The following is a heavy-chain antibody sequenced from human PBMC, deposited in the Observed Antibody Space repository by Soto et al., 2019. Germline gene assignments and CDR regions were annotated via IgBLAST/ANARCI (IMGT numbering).Heavy chain of an antibody. Sequence: SEPLSLTCTVSGGSVSSGSYYWSWIRQPPGRGLEWIGYIYYSGSTNYNPSLKSRVTISVDTSKNQFSLKLSSVTAADTAVYYCARVREYYGSGSYYLFDYWGQGTLVTVSS. D-gene: IGHD3-10*01. J-gene: IGHJ4*02. CDR2: IYYSGST. CDR1: GGSVSSGSYY. CDR3: ARVREYYGSGSYYLFDY. V-gene: IGHV4-61*01.